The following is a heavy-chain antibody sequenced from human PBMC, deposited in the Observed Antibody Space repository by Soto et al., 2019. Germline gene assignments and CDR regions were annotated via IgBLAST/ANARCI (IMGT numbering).Heavy chain of an antibody. D-gene: IGHD2-21*01. V-gene: IGHV3-33*01. CDR2: IWYDGSNK. CDR3: ARVSVAYYYGMDV. CDR1: GFTFSSYG. Sequence: GGSLRLSCAASGFTFSSYGMHWVRQAPGKGLEWVAVIWYDGSNKYYADSVKGRFTISRDNSKNTLYLQMNSLRAEDTAVYYRARVSVAYYYGMDVWGQGTTVTVSS. J-gene: IGHJ6*02.